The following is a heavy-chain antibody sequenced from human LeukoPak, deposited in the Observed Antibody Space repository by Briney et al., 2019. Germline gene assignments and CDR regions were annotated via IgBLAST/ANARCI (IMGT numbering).Heavy chain of an antibody. CDR2: IYYSGST. Sequence: PSETLSLTCTVSVGSISSYYWSWIRQPPGKGLEWIGYIYYSGSTNYNPSLKSRVTISVDTSKNQFSLKLSSVTAADTAVYYCARVLSRWFDPWGQGTLVTVSS. J-gene: IGHJ5*02. CDR3: ARVLSRWFDP. CDR1: VGSISSYY. V-gene: IGHV4-59*01.